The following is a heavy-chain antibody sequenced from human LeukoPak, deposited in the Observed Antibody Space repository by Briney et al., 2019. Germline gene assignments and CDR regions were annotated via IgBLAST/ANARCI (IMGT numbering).Heavy chain of an antibody. J-gene: IGHJ6*02. CDR1: GGSISSGGYY. CDR2: IYYSGST. Sequence: SQTLSLTCTVSGGSISSGGYYWSWIRQHPGKGLEWIGYIYYSGSTYYNPSLKSRVTISVDTSKNQFSLKLSSVTAADTAVYYRARAYYDSSDANPNYYYYGMDVWGQGTTVTVSS. CDR3: ARAYYDSSDANPNYYYYGMDV. D-gene: IGHD3-22*01. V-gene: IGHV4-31*03.